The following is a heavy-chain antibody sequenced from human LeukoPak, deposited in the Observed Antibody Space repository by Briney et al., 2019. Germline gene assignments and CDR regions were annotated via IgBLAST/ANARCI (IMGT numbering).Heavy chain of an antibody. V-gene: IGHV1-69*13. CDR1: GGTFSSYA. CDR2: IIPIFGTA. CDR3: AKAGHYYDSSGYYGNPLGQYYFDY. D-gene: IGHD3-22*01. J-gene: IGHJ4*02. Sequence: SVKVSCKASGGTFSSYAINWVRQAPGQGLEWMGGIIPIFGTANYAQKFQGRVTITADESTSTAYMELSSLRSEDTAVYYCAKAGHYYDSSGYYGNPLGQYYFDYWGQGTLVTVSS.